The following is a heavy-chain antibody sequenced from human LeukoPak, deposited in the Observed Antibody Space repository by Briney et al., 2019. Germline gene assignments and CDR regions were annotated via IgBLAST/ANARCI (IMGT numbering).Heavy chain of an antibody. J-gene: IGHJ4*02. CDR2: IYYSGNT. D-gene: IGHD6-19*01. CDR3: ARGGWYEDY. Sequence: SETLSLTCTVSGGSMSSYYWSWFRKPPGKGLEWIGYIYYSGNTNYNSSLKSRVTISVDTSKNQFSLRLSSVTAADTAVYYCARGGWYEDYWGQGTLVTVSS. CDR1: GGSMSSYY. V-gene: IGHV4-59*01.